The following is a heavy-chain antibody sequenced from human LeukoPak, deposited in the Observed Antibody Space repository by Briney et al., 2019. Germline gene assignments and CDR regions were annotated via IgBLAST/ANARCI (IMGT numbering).Heavy chain of an antibody. Sequence: GASVKVSCNASDSTFTSYGISWVRQAPGQGLEWMGWISAYNGNTNYAQKLQGRVTMTTDTSTSTAYMELRSLRSDDTAVYYCAREEAGSWYSWGYDAFDIWGQGTMVTVSS. J-gene: IGHJ3*02. D-gene: IGHD6-13*01. CDR3: AREEAGSWYSWGYDAFDI. CDR1: DSTFTSYG. CDR2: ISAYNGNT. V-gene: IGHV1-18*01.